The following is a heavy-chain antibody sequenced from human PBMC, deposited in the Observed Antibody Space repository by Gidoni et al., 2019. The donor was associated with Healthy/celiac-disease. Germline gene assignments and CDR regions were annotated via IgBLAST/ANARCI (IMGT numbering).Heavy chain of an antibody. CDR1: GFTFSSYG. Sequence: QVQLVESGGGVVQPGRSLRRSCAASGFTFSSYGMHWVRQAPGKGLEWVAVIWYDGSNKYYADSVKGRFTISRDNSKNTLYLQMNSLRAEDTAVYYCARDHRYYYYGMDVWGQGTTVTVSS. J-gene: IGHJ6*02. CDR2: IWYDGSNK. V-gene: IGHV3-33*01. CDR3: ARDHRYYYYGMDV.